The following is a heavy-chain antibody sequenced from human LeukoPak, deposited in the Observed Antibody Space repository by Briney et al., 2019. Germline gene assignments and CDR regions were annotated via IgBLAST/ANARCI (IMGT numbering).Heavy chain of an antibody. CDR3: ATGRYYDNVWGSYRPSFDF. V-gene: IGHV4-59*08. CDR1: GGFIIGYY. CDR2: IDYSGST. Sequence: SETLSLTCTVSGGFIIGYYWSWIRQPPGKGLEWIGYIDYSGSTNYNPSLKSRVTISIDTSKNQFSLKLSSVTAADAAVYHCATGRYYDNVWGSYRPSFDFWGQGTLATVSS. D-gene: IGHD3-16*02. J-gene: IGHJ4*02.